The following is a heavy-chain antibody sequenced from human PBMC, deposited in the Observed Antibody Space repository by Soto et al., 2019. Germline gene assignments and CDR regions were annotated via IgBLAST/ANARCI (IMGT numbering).Heavy chain of an antibody. D-gene: IGHD3-10*01. V-gene: IGHV3-30*18. CDR3: VKNSGSGSENQYYYYYGMDV. CDR2: ISYDGSNK. J-gene: IGHJ6*02. Sequence: QVQLVESGGGVVQPGRSLRLSCAASGFTFSSYGMHWVRQAPGKGLEWGAVISYDGSNKDYAYFVKGRFTISRDNAKNKLYLQMDSRRAEDTAVYYCVKNSGSGSENQYYYYYGMDVWGQGTTVTVSS. CDR1: GFTFSSYG.